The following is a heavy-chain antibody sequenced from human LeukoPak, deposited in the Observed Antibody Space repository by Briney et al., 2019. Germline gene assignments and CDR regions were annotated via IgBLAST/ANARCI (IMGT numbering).Heavy chain of an antibody. V-gene: IGHV5-51*01. J-gene: IGHJ4*02. D-gene: IGHD3-22*01. Sequence: GESLKISCQGSGYNFDNYWIGWVRQMPGKGLEWMGIIYPGDSDTRYSPSFQGQVTISADKSISTAYLQWSSLKASDTAMYYCASGPSIGSFEYWGQGTLVTVSS. CDR2: IYPGDSDT. CDR3: ASGPSIGSFEY. CDR1: GYNFDNYW.